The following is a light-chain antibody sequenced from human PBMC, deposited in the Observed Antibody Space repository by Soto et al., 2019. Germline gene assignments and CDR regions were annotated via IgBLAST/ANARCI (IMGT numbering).Light chain of an antibody. CDR3: QSYDSSLSYV. CDR2: GNS. V-gene: IGLV1-40*01. Sequence: QPVLTQPPSVSGAPGQRVTISCTGSGSNIGAGYDVHWYQQRPGTAPKLLIYGNSNRPSGVPDRFSGSKSGTSASLAITGLQAEDESDYYCQSYDSSLSYVFGTRTKVTVL. J-gene: IGLJ1*01. CDR1: GSNIGAGYD.